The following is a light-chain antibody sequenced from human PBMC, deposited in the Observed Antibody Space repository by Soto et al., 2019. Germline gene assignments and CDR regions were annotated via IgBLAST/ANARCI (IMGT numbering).Light chain of an antibody. CDR1: QGIRHY. Sequence: IRMTQSPSSCSRSTADRVTSTGRASQGIRHYLAWYQQKPGQAPKLLIYEASNLQSGVPSRFRGGGSGTEFTLTISSLQPEDVATYYCQNFDSAPQTFGQGTKVDIK. CDR2: EAS. V-gene: IGKV1-27*01. CDR3: QNFDSAPQT. J-gene: IGKJ1*01.